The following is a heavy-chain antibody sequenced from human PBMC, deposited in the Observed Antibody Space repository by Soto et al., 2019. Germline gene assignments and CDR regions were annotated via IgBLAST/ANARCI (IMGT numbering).Heavy chain of an antibody. CDR1: GGSISSSSYY. Sequence: PSETLSLTCTVSGGSISSSSYYWGWIRQPPGKGLEWIGSIYYSGSTYYNPSLKSRVTISVDTSKNQFSLKLSSVTAADTAVYYCARLVVGEVYVDYWGQGTLVTVSS. CDR3: ARLVVGEVYVDY. J-gene: IGHJ4*02. D-gene: IGHD2-8*01. CDR2: IYYSGST. V-gene: IGHV4-39*01.